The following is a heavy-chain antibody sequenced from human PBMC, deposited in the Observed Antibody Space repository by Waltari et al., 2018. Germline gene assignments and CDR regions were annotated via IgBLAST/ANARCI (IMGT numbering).Heavy chain of an antibody. V-gene: IGHV3-7*01. CDR2: IKQRGHVT. CDR1: GFTFSSHW. J-gene: IGHJ4*02. CDR3: ARDSNFDWFSPSFDF. D-gene: IGHD3-9*01. Sequence: EVQLVESGGGLVPPGGSIRLSCAASGFTFSSHWMTWVRPAPGKGLGWGGSIKQRGHVTDYVGSVQGRFTISRDNVKKSLYLRMNALRTDDTAVYYCARDSNFDWFSPSFDFWGQGNLVTVSS.